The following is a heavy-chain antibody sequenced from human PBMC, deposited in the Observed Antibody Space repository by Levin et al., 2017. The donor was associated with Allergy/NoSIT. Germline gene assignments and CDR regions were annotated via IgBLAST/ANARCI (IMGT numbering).Heavy chain of an antibody. D-gene: IGHD3-22*01. V-gene: IGHV3-23*01. CDR2: ISGSGGST. CDR3: AKDESTMIVVVITLGAFDI. J-gene: IGHJ3*02. CDR1: GFTFSSYA. Sequence: GGSLRLSCAASGFTFSSYAMSWVRQAPGKGLEWVSAISGSGGSTYYADSVKGRFTISRDNSKNTLYLQMNSLRAEDTAVYYCAKDESTMIVVVITLGAFDIWGQGTMVTVSS.